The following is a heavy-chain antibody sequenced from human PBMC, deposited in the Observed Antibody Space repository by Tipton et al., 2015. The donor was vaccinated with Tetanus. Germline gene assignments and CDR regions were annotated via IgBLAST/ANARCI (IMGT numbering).Heavy chain of an antibody. CDR2: IYYSGST. J-gene: IGHJ3*02. CDR1: GGSISSGGYY. Sequence: TLSLTCTVSGGSISSGGYYWSWIRQHPGKGLEWIGYIYYSGSTNYNPSLKSRVTISVDTSKNQFSLKLSSVTAADTAVYYCARRMPYDFWSGYAARLSAFDIWGQGTMVTVSS. V-gene: IGHV4-31*03. D-gene: IGHD3-3*01. CDR3: ARRMPYDFWSGYAARLSAFDI.